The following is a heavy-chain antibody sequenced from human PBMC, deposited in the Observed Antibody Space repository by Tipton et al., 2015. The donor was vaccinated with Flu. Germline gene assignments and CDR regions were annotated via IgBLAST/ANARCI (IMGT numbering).Heavy chain of an antibody. CDR2: INPNSGGT. Sequence: QLVQSGAEVKKPGASVKVSCKASGYTFSGYYMHWVRQAPGQGLEWMGWINPNSGGTNYAQKFQGRVTLTRDTSISTAYMELSRLRSDDTAVYYCARDRLYSSGWLVDYWGQGTLVTVSS. J-gene: IGHJ4*02. CDR1: GYTFSGYY. CDR3: ARDRLYSSGWLVDY. D-gene: IGHD6-19*01. V-gene: IGHV1-2*02.